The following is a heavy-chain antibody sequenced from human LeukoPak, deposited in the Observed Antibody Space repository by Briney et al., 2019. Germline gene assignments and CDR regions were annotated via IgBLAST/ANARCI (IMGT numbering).Heavy chain of an antibody. D-gene: IGHD4-11*01. Sequence: ASVKVSCKASGYTFTGYYMHWVRQAPGQGLEWMGWINPNSGGTNYAQKFQGRVTMTRDTSISTAYMELSRLRSDDTAVYYCASSPAPTTAGFDPWGQGTLVTVSS. CDR2: INPNSGGT. J-gene: IGHJ5*02. V-gene: IGHV1-2*02. CDR3: ASSPAPTTAGFDP. CDR1: GYTFTGYY.